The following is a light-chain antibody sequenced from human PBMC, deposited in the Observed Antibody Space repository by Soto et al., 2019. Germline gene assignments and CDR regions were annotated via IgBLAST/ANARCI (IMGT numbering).Light chain of an antibody. CDR1: QSVSIN. Sequence: EVVLTQSPATLSVAQVARATLSCRASQSVSINLAWYQQKPGQAPRLLIYDTSNRATGIPARFSGSGSGTDFTLTISSLEPEDFAVYYCQQRSNWPLTFGGGTKVDIK. CDR2: DTS. J-gene: IGKJ4*01. CDR3: QQRSNWPLT. V-gene: IGKV3-11*01.